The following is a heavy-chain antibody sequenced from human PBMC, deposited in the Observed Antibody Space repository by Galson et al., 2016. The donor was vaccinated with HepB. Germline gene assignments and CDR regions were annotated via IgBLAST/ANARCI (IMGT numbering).Heavy chain of an antibody. V-gene: IGHV4-31*03. CDR1: GDSISNDGNY. Sequence: TLSLTCTVSGDSISNDGNYWSWTRQHPGKGLEFIGYIYHSGSTYHNPSLRSRVTISVDTSENQFSLKLSSVTAADTAVYYCARYFDHWGQGILVTVSS. CDR2: IYHSGST. J-gene: IGHJ4*02. CDR3: ARYFDH.